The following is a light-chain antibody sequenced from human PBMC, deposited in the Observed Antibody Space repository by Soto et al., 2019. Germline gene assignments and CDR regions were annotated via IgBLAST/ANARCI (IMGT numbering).Light chain of an antibody. V-gene: IGKV3-20*01. J-gene: IGKJ1*01. CDR1: QSVRNNY. CDR2: GAS. CDR3: QQYGSSGT. Sequence: TGLTQSPGTLSLSPAERATLSFRASQSVRNNYLAWYQQQPGQAPRLLIYGASNRATGIPDRFSGSGSGTDFTLTISRLEPEDFAVYYCQQYGSSGTFGQGTKVDI.